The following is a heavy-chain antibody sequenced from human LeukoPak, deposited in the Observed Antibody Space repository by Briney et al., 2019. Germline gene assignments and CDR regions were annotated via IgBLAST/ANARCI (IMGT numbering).Heavy chain of an antibody. CDR3: AREEEY. Sequence: LRLSCAASGFTFSSYAMSWVRQPPGKGLEWIGYIYYSGSTYYNPSLKSRVTISVDTSKNQFSLKLSSVTAADTAVYYCAREEEYWGQGTLVTVSS. CDR2: IYYSGST. V-gene: IGHV4-30-4*08. CDR1: GFTFSSYA. J-gene: IGHJ4*02.